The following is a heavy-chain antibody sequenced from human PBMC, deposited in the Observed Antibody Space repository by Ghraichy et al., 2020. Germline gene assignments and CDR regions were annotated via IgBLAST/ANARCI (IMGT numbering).Heavy chain of an antibody. V-gene: IGHV3-23*01. Sequence: GGSLRLSCVASGFTFITYGMSWVRQAPGKGLEWVSAISGNSDTTHYAHSVKGRFTISRDSSKNILYMQMNSLRAEDTAVYYCARDSFNYNAKNEDGFDVWGQGTMVTVSS. D-gene: IGHD1-14*01. J-gene: IGHJ3*01. CDR3: ARDSFNYNAKNEDGFDV. CDR1: GFTFITYG. CDR2: ISGNSDTT.